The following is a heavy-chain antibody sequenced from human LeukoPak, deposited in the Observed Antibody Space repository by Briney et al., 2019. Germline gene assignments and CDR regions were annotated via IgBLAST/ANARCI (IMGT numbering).Heavy chain of an antibody. J-gene: IGHJ4*02. CDR3: VKREYGSGSY. D-gene: IGHD3-10*01. CDR1: GGSISSSNW. Sequence: SETLSLTCAVSGGSISSSNWWTWVRQPPGKGLEWIGEIHHSGSTNYNPSLTSRVTISVDKSKNQFSLKLSSVTAADTAVYYCVKREYGSGSYWGQGTLVTISS. V-gene: IGHV4-4*02. CDR2: IHHSGST.